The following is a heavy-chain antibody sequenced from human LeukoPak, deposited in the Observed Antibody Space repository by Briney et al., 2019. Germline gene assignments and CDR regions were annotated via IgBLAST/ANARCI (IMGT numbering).Heavy chain of an antibody. V-gene: IGHV4-34*01. Sequence: SETLSLTCAVYGGSFSGYYWSWLRQPPGKGLEWIGEINHSGSTNYNPSLKSRVTISVDTSKNQFSLKLSSVTAADTAVYYCARGQGLRYFDRLRRYYFDYWGQGTLVTVSS. CDR3: ARGQGLRYFDRLRRYYFDY. CDR1: GGSFSGYY. CDR2: INHSGST. D-gene: IGHD3-9*01. J-gene: IGHJ4*02.